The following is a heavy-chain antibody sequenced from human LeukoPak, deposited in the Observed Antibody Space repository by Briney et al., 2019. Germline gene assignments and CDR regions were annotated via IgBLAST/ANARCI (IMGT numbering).Heavy chain of an antibody. V-gene: IGHV3-11*03. D-gene: IGHD4-17*01. CDR2: ISSSSGYT. CDR1: GFTFSDYY. Sequence: RGSLRLSCAASGFTFSDYYMSWIRQAPGKGLEWFPSISSSSGYTNYADSVKGRFTISRDNAKNSLDLQMNSLRAEDTAVYYCASWSTVTTRAFDYWGQGTLVTVSS. J-gene: IGHJ4*02. CDR3: ASWSTVTTRAFDY.